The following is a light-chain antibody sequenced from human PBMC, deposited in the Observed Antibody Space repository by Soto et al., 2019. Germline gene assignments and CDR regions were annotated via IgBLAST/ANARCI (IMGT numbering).Light chain of an antibody. CDR1: YSNIEPNY. Sequence: QSVLTQPPSISATPGQKVTISCSGSYSNIEPNYVSWYQQLPGTAPKLLIYDNTERHSGIPDRFSGSKSGSSATLGITGLQTGDEADYYCGTWDSSLSAGVFGTGTKVTVL. CDR2: DNT. V-gene: IGLV1-51*01. J-gene: IGLJ1*01. CDR3: GTWDSSLSAGV.